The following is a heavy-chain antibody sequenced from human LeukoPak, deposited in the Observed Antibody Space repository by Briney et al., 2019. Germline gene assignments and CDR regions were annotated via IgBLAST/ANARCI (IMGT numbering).Heavy chain of an antibody. Sequence: PGGSLRLSCAASGFTFSSYGMHWVRQAPGKGLEWVAVIWYDGSNKYYADSVKGRFTISRHNSKNTLYLQMNSLRAEDTAVYYCARASSGSFDDAFDIWGQGTMVTVSS. V-gene: IGHV3-33*01. CDR3: ARASSGSFDDAFDI. D-gene: IGHD1-26*01. J-gene: IGHJ3*02. CDR2: IWYDGSNK. CDR1: GFTFSSYG.